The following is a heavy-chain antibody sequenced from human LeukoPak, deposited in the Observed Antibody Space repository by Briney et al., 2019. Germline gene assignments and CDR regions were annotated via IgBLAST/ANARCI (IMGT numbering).Heavy chain of an antibody. V-gene: IGHV4-39*07. J-gene: IGHJ4*02. CDR3: ARGAGYSHTFDY. D-gene: IGHD6-13*01. CDR1: GGSISSSSYY. CDR2: IYYSGST. Sequence: SETLSLTCTVSGGSISSSSYYWGWIRQPPGKGLEWIGSIYYSGSTNYNPSLKSRVTISVDTSKNQFSLKLSSVTAADTAVYYCARGAGYSHTFDYWGQGTLVTVSS.